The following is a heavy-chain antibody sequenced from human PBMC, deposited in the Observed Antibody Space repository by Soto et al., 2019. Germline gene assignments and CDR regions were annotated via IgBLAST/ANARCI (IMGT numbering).Heavy chain of an antibody. Sequence: QVQLVQSGAEVKKPGASVKVSCKASGYTFTGYYMHWVRQAPGQGLEWMGWINPNSGGTNYAQKFQGWVTMTRDTSISTAYMELSRLRYDDTAVYHCARDARGDEAPMDYWGQGTLVTVS. CDR1: GYTFTGYY. D-gene: IGHD3-10*01. V-gene: IGHV1-2*04. J-gene: IGHJ4*02. CDR2: INPNSGGT. CDR3: ARDARGDEAPMDY.